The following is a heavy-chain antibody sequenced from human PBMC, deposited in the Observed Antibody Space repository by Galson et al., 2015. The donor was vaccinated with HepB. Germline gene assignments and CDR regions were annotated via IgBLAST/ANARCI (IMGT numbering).Heavy chain of an antibody. CDR3: ARDRADYYDSSGYSGAFDI. CDR1: GGPFNTYA. D-gene: IGHD3-22*01. Sequence: SVKVSCKASGGPFNTYAISWLRQAPGQGLEWMGGIIPMFDTAIYAQKFQGRVTITADKSTNTAYMDLSSLRSEDTAVYYCARDRADYYDSSGYSGAFDIWGHGTMVTVSS. CDR2: IIPMFDTA. J-gene: IGHJ3*02. V-gene: IGHV1-69*06.